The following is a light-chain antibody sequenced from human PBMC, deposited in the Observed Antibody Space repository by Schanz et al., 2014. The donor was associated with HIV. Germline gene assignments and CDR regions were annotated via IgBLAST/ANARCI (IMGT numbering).Light chain of an antibody. Sequence: EIVMTQSPATLSVSPGERATLSCRASQSVSDNLAWNQQKPGQPPRHLIYGASTRATGIPARFSGSGSGTEFTLTISSLQSEDFAVYYCQQRSNWPPLTFGGGTKVEIK. J-gene: IGKJ4*01. CDR2: GAS. CDR3: QQRSNWPPLT. V-gene: IGKV3-15*01. CDR1: QSVSDN.